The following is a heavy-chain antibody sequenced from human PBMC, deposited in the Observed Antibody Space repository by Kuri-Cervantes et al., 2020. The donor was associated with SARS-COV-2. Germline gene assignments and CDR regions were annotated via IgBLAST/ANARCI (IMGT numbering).Heavy chain of an antibody. V-gene: IGHV3-53*01. D-gene: IGHD4-23*01. CDR1: GFTVSSNY. CDR3: ARDGMRWFRFQH. Sequence: GESLKISCAASGFTVSSNYMSWVRQAPGKGLEWVSVIYSGGSTYYADSVKGRFTISRDNSKNTLYLQMNSLRAEDTAVYYCARDGMRWFRFQHWGQGTLVTVSS. J-gene: IGHJ1*01. CDR2: IYSGGST.